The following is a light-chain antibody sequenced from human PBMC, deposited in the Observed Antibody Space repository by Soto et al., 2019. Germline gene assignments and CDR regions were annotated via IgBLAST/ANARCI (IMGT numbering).Light chain of an antibody. V-gene: IGLV1-44*01. CDR2: GNN. Sequence: QAVLTQSPSASGTPGQRVTISCSGASSNIGSNTVNWYQQLPGTAPKLLIFGNNQRPSGVPDRFSGSKSGTSASLAISGLQCEDEADYYCATWDDSLNGVVFGGGTKVTVL. CDR3: ATWDDSLNGVV. CDR1: SSNIGSNT. J-gene: IGLJ3*02.